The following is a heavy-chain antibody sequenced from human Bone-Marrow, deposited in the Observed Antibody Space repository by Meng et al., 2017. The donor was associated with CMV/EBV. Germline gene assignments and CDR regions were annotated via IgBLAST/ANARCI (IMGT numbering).Heavy chain of an antibody. V-gene: IGHV3-23*01. CDR3: AKRRDYYDSSGYSY. J-gene: IGHJ4*02. D-gene: IGHD3-22*01. CDR1: GFTFSTYD. CDR2: ISGSGGST. Sequence: GESLKISCTASGFTFSTYDFHWVRQPTGKGLEWVSAISGSGGSTYYADSVKGRFTISRDNSKNTLYLQMNSLRAEDTAVYYCAKRRDYYDSSGYSYWGQGTLVTVSS.